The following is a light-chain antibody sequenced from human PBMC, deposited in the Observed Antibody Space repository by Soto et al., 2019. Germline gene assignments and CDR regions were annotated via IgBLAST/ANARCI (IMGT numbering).Light chain of an antibody. J-gene: IGKJ4*01. Sequence: DIQMTQSPSALSASVGDTVTVTCRASQAIGDHLAWFQQQPGKFPQRLIYSVSTLHTGAPSRFSGSGSETDFTLTITNLQPEDVASYFCLQHYTYPPTFGGGT. V-gene: IGKV1-17*03. CDR2: SVS. CDR1: QAIGDH. CDR3: LQHYTYPPT.